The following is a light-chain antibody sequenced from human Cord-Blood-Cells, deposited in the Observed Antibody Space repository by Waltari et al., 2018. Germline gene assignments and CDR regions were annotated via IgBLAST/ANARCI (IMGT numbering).Light chain of an antibody. J-gene: IGKJ4*01. CDR2: GAS. CDR3: QQYGSSPLT. Sequence: EIVLTQSPGTLSLSPGERAPPTCRASQSVSSSYLAWYQQKPGQAPSLLIYGASSRATGIPDRFSGSGSGTDFTLTISRLEPEDFAVYYCQQYGSSPLTFGGGTKVEIK. V-gene: IGKV3-20*01. CDR1: QSVSSSY.